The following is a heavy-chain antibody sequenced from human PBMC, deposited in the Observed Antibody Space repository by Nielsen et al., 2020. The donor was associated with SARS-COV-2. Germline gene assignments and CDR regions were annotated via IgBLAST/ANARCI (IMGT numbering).Heavy chain of an antibody. Sequence: GESLKISCAASGFIFSDYAMAWVRQAPGKGLEWVSVIKTSGGTTYYADSVKGRCTISRDNSKNTLYLQMNSLRVEDTAVYYCPRVGAFSSGQTLDYWGQGMLVTVSS. V-gene: IGHV3-23*01. CDR3: PRVGAFSSGQTLDY. D-gene: IGHD3-16*01. J-gene: IGHJ4*02. CDR2: IKTSGGTT. CDR1: GFIFSDYA.